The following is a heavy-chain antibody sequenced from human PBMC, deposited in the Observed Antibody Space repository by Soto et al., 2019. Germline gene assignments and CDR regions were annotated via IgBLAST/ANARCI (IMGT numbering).Heavy chain of an antibody. D-gene: IGHD1-26*01. CDR2: IRSKAYTYAT. Sequence: GGSLRLSCAASGFTFSGSAMHWVRQASGKGLEWVGRIRSKAYTYATAYAASVKGRFTISRDDSKNTAYLQMNSLKTEDTAVYYCTRWEGGVGYWGQGTLVTVSS. CDR3: TRWEGGVGY. J-gene: IGHJ4*02. V-gene: IGHV3-73*01. CDR1: GFTFSGSA.